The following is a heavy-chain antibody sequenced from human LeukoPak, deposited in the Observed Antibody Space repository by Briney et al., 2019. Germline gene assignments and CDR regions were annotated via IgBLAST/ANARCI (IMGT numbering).Heavy chain of an antibody. D-gene: IGHD2-15*01. V-gene: IGHV4-39*01. CDR3: ARIDSGGFDAFDI. CDR1: GGSINRNTYY. Sequence: PSETLSLTCTVSGGSINRNTYYWGWIRQPPGKGLEWIGSIHYSGSPYYINYRGSTFYNPSLKSRVTISVDTSKNQFSLKLNSVIPAHTALNYCARIDSGGFDAFDIWGQGTMVTVSS. J-gene: IGHJ3*02. CDR2: IHYSGSPYYINYRGST.